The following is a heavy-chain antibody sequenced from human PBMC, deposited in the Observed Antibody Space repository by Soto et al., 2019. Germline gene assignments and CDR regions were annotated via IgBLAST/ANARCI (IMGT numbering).Heavy chain of an antibody. CDR3: VHRAY. J-gene: IGHJ4*02. CDR2: IYWDGDK. Sequence: QITLKESGPTVVKPTQTLTLTCTFSGFSLTTSGVNVGWIRQPPGKTLEWLALIYWDGDKRFSPSLQSRLTITKDTSKNQVVLTMTNMDPADTATYYCVHRAYWGQGTLVTVSS. CDR1: GFSLTTSGVN. V-gene: IGHV2-5*02.